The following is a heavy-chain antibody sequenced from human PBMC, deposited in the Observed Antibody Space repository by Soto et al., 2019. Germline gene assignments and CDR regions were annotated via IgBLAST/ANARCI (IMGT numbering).Heavy chain of an antibody. CDR3: AKEQAV. V-gene: IGHV4-31*02. CDR1: GGFTSLGGYY. CDR2: IYYSEST. J-gene: IGHJ6*02. Sequence: PSEARSLTRTVSGGFTSLGGYYVSRIRQQPGKGLEWIGYIYYSESTYYNPSLKSRVTISVDTSKNQFSLKLSSVTAAATAVYYCAKEQAVRGQGTSVPVSS.